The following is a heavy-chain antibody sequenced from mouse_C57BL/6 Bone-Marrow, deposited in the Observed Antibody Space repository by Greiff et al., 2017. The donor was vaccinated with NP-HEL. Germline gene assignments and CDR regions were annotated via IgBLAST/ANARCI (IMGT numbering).Heavy chain of an antibody. Sequence: EVKVVESGGGLVKPGGSLKLSCAASGFTFSSYAMSWVRQTPEKRLAWVATISDGGSYTYYPDNVKGRFTISRDNAKNNLYLQMSHLKSEDTAMYYCARDLILTGTDYWGQGTTLTVSS. D-gene: IGHD4-1*01. CDR1: GFTFSSYA. CDR2: ISDGGSYT. J-gene: IGHJ2*01. V-gene: IGHV5-4*01. CDR3: ARDLILTGTDY.